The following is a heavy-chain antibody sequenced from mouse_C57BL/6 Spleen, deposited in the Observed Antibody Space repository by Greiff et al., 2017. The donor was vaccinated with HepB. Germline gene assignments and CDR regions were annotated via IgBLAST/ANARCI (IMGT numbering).Heavy chain of an antibody. V-gene: IGHV1-76*01. CDR1: GYTFTDYY. CDR2: IYPGSGNT. D-gene: IGHD2-4*01. Sequence: VQLQQSGAELVRPGASVKLSCKASGYTFTDYYINWVKQRPGQGLEWIARIYPGSGNTYYNEKFKGKATLTAETSSSTAYMQLSSLTSEDSAVYFCARRRIYYDYDDFDYWGQGTTLTVSS. CDR3: ARRRIYYDYDDFDY. J-gene: IGHJ2*01.